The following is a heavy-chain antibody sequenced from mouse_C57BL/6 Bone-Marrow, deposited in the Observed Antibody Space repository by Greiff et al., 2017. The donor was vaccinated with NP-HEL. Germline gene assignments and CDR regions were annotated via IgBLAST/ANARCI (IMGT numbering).Heavy chain of an antibody. D-gene: IGHD1-1*01. J-gene: IGHJ3*01. Sequence: VKLMESGPGLVQPSQSLSITCTVSGFSLTSYGVHWVRQPPGKGLEWLGVIWSGGSTDYNAAFISRLSISKDNSKSQVFFKMNSLQADDTAIYYCAKNRGYYGSSYGFAYWGQGTLVTVSA. CDR3: AKNRGYYGSSYGFAY. CDR2: IWSGGST. V-gene: IGHV2-4*01. CDR1: GFSLTSYG.